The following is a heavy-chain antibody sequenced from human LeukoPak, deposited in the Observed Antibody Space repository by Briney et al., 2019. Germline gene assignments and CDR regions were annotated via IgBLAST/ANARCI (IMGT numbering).Heavy chain of an antibody. CDR3: ARHDSSGYYSDSRFDY. D-gene: IGHD3-22*01. J-gene: IGHJ4*02. CDR1: GYTFTTYD. Sequence: ASVKVSCKASGYTFTTYDISWVRQAPGQGLEWMGGIIPIFGTANYAQKFQGRVTITADESTSTAYMELSSLRSEDTAVYYCARHDSSGYYSDSRFDYWGQGTLVTVSS. CDR2: IIPIFGTA. V-gene: IGHV1-69*13.